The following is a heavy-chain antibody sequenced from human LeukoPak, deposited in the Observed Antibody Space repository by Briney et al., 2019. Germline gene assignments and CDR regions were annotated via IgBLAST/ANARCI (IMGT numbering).Heavy chain of an antibody. CDR3: AKGPSVSVLWFGDEFDY. CDR1: GFTFSSYA. V-gene: IGHV3-23*01. D-gene: IGHD3-10*01. Sequence: PGGSLRLSCAASGFTFSSYAMSWVRQAPGKGLEWISAISGSGGSTYYADSVKGRFTISRDNSKNTLYLQRNSLRAEDTAVYYSAKGPSVSVLWFGDEFDYWGQGTLVTVSS. CDR2: ISGSGGST. J-gene: IGHJ4*02.